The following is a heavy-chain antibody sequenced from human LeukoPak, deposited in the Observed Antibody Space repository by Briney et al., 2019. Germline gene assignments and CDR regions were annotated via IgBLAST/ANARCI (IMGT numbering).Heavy chain of an antibody. V-gene: IGHV1-46*01. J-gene: IGHJ6*02. Sequence: ASVKVSFKASGYTFTSYYMHWVRQAPGQGLEWMGIINPSGGSTSYAQKFQGRVTMTRDTPTSTVYMELSSLRSEDTAVYYCARAAQLRYFDWPHPAYGMDVWGQGTTVTVSS. CDR2: INPSGGST. CDR3: ARAAQLRYFDWPHPAYGMDV. D-gene: IGHD3-9*01. CDR1: GYTFTSYY.